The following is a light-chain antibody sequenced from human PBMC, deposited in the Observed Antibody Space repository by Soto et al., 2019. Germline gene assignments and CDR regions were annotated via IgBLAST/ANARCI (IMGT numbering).Light chain of an antibody. CDR2: DAS. J-gene: IGKJ4*01. Sequence: EIVLTQSPATLSLSPGERATFSCRASQSVSGDLVWYQQKPGQAPRLLIYDASNRATGIPARFSGSGSGTDFTLTISSLEPEDFAVYYCQQRSNWPPLTFGGGTKVDI. CDR3: QQRSNWPPLT. V-gene: IGKV3-11*01. CDR1: QSVSGD.